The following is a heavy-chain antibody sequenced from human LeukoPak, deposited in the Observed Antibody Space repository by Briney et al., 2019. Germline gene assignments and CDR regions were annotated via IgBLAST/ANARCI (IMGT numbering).Heavy chain of an antibody. Sequence: SETLSLTCTVSGGSISSSSAYWGWFRQPPGKALEWIGSIYYSKNTYYNPSLKSRVTISADTSKNQFSLTLGSVSATDTAVYYCVSPRGFSYGYFDYWGQGTLVTVSS. CDR1: GGSISSSSAY. CDR2: IYYSKNT. D-gene: IGHD5-18*01. V-gene: IGHV4-39*01. J-gene: IGHJ4*02. CDR3: VSPRGFSYGYFDY.